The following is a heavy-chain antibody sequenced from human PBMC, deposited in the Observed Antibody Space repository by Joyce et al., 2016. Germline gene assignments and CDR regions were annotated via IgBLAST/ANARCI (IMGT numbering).Heavy chain of an antibody. V-gene: IGHV1-2*06. D-gene: IGHD2-15*01. Sequence: QEQLVQSGPEIRKPGASVKVSCQTSGYVFSAFYIHWVRQAPGKGFEGMGRINPNSGGTDLSQKFQGRLTLTSDTSMRTSYMELTSLKSDDTAEYYCARGGMTLTLDYLDTWGQGTLVSVSS. J-gene: IGHJ5*02. CDR1: GYVFSAFY. CDR2: INPNSGGT. CDR3: ARGGMTLTLDYLDT.